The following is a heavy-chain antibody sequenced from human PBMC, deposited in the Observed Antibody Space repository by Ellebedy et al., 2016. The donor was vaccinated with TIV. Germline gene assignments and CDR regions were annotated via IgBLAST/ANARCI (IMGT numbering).Heavy chain of an antibody. V-gene: IGHV1-69*13. J-gene: IGHJ3*02. D-gene: IGHD3-3*01. CDR3: ARDRLNYDFWSGYYPGAFDI. CDR2: IILPFGTA. CDR1: GGTISRYA. Sequence: AASVKVSCKASGGTISRYAFSWVRQAPGQGLEWMGGIILPFGTADYAQKFQGRLTITAAESASTVYMEMTSLRSGDSAVYFCARDRLNYDFWSGYYPGAFDIWGQGTMVTVS.